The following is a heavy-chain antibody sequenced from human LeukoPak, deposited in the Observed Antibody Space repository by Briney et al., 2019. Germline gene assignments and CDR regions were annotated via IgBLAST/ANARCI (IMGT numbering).Heavy chain of an antibody. D-gene: IGHD6-13*01. V-gene: IGHV1-46*01. CDR3: ASLRRTGDPIAADDAFDI. Sequence: ASVKVSCKASGYTFTSSYMHWVRQAPGQGLEWMGIINPSGGSTSYAQKFQGRVTMTRDTSTSTVYMELSSLRSEDTAVYYCASLRRTGDPIAADDAFDIWGQGTMVTVSS. CDR2: INPSGGST. CDR1: GYTFTSSY. J-gene: IGHJ3*02.